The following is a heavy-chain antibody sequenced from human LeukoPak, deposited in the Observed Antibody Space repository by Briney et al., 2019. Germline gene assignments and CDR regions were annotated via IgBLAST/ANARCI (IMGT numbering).Heavy chain of an antibody. V-gene: IGHV4-4*07. CDR3: AKGGESSLPFDY. CDR1: GGSISGHY. CDR2: VHTTGGT. D-gene: IGHD3-10*01. Sequence: SETLSLTCTVSGGSISGHYWSWIRQPAGKEPEWIGRVHTTGGTNYSPSLKSRLTMSVDTSKNQFSLHLTSVTAADTAVYYCAKGGESSLPFDYWGQGTLVTVSS. J-gene: IGHJ4*02.